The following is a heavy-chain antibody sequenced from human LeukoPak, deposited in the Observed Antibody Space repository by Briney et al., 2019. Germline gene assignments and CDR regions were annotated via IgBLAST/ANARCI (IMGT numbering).Heavy chain of an antibody. CDR3: ARLSSSWYSYYYMDV. V-gene: IGHV4-38-2*02. D-gene: IGHD6-13*01. Sequence: PSETLSLTCTVSGYSISSGYYWSWIRQPPGKGLEWIGEINHSGSTNYNPSLKSRVTISVDTSKNQFSLKLSSVTAADTAVYYCARLSSSWYSYYYMDVWGKGTTVTISS. J-gene: IGHJ6*03. CDR2: INHSGST. CDR1: GYSISSGYY.